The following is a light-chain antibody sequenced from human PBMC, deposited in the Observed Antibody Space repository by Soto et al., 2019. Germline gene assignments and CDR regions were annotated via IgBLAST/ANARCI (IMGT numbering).Light chain of an antibody. CDR1: SSDVGGYNH. CDR3: CSYAGSLYVR. J-gene: IGLJ2*01. V-gene: IGLV2-11*01. Sequence: QSALTQPRSVSGSPGQSVTISCTGTSSDVGGYNHVSWYQQHPGKVPKVMIYDVSKRPSGVPDRFSGSKSGNTASLTISGLQAEDEADYYCCSYAGSLYVRFGGGTKLTVL. CDR2: DVS.